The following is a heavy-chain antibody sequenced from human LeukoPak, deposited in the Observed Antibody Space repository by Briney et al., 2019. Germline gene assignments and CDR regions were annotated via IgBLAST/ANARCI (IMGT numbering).Heavy chain of an antibody. J-gene: IGHJ5*01. Sequence: GGSLRLSCAAPGFTVSSNYMSWVRQAPGKGLEWVSVIYSGGSTYYADSVKGRFTISRNNSKNTLYLQMNSLRAEDTAVYYCARGGEDSSGWYADSWGQGTLVTVSS. CDR1: GFTVSSNY. CDR2: IYSGGST. CDR3: ARGGEDSSGWYADS. D-gene: IGHD6-19*01. V-gene: IGHV3-53*04.